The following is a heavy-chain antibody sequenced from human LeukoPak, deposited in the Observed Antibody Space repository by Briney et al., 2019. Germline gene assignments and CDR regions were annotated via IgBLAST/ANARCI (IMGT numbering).Heavy chain of an antibody. D-gene: IGHD2-8*01. CDR1: GGSFSGYY. CDR2: INHSGST. V-gene: IGHV4-34*01. J-gene: IGHJ4*02. CDR3: ACRYCTNGVCYLGFDY. Sequence: SSETLSLTCAVYGGSFSGYYWSWIRQPPGKGLEWIGEINHSGSTNYNPSLKSRVTISVDTSKNQFSLKLSSVTAADTAVYYCACRYCTNGVCYLGFDYWGQGTLVTVSS.